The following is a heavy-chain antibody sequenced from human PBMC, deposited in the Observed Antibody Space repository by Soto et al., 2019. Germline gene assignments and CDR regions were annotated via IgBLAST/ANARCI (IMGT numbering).Heavy chain of an antibody. D-gene: IGHD6-19*01. Sequence: QVQLQQWGAGLLKPSETLSLTCAVYGGSFSGYYWSWIRQPPGKGLEWIGEINHSGSTNYNPSLKSRVTISVDTSQNQFSLKLSSVTAADTAVYYCARGQQWLGYGMDVWGQGTTVTVSS. J-gene: IGHJ6*02. CDR1: GGSFSGYY. CDR2: INHSGST. CDR3: ARGQQWLGYGMDV. V-gene: IGHV4-34*01.